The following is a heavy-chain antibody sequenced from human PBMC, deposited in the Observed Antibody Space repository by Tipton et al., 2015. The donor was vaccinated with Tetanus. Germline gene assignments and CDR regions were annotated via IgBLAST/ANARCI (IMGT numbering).Heavy chain of an antibody. Sequence: SLRLSCAASGFTFSSYSMNWVRQAPGKGLEWVSYISSSSTIYYADSVKGRFTISRDNAKNSLYLQMNSLRDEDTAVYYCARDNGGYDYYYYGMDVWGQGTTVTVSS. CDR1: GFTFSSYS. CDR3: ARDNGGYDYYYYGMDV. CDR2: ISSSSTI. D-gene: IGHD5-12*01. V-gene: IGHV3-48*02. J-gene: IGHJ6*02.